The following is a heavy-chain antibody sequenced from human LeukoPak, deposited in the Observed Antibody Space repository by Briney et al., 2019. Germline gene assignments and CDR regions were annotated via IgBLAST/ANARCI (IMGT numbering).Heavy chain of an antibody. J-gene: IGHJ4*02. V-gene: IGHV4-39*01. CDR1: GGSISSSSYS. Sequence: PSETLSLTCTVSGGSISSSSYSWGWVRQPPGKGLEWIGSIYYSGSTYYNPSLKSRVTISVDTSKNQFYLKLSSVTAADTAVYYCARCWWQWFHFDSWGQGALVTVSS. D-gene: IGHD2-8*02. CDR2: IYYSGST. CDR3: ARCWWQWFHFDS.